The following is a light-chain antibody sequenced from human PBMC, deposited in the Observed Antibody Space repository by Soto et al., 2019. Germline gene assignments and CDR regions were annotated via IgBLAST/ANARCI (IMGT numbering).Light chain of an antibody. CDR1: QSVSNTY. V-gene: IGKV3-20*01. J-gene: IGKJ4*01. CDR2: GAS. Sequence: EIVLTQSPGTLYLSPGERATLSCRAGQSVSNTYLAWYQQKPGQAPRLLIYGASSRATGIPDRFSGSGSGTDFTLTISRLEPEDFAVYYCQQYGRSPFTFVGGTKVEIK. CDR3: QQYGRSPFT.